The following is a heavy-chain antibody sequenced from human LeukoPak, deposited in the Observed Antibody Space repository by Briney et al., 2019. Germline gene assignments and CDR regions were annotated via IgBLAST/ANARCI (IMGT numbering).Heavy chain of an antibody. Sequence: ASVKVSCKASGYTFTSYDINWVRQATGQGLEWMGWMNPNSGNTGYAQKFQGRVTITRNTSISTAYMELSSLRSEDTAVYYCARRWELDWHAFDIWGQGTMVTVSS. D-gene: IGHD1-26*01. CDR3: ARRWELDWHAFDI. CDR1: GYTFTSYD. CDR2: MNPNSGNT. V-gene: IGHV1-8*03. J-gene: IGHJ3*02.